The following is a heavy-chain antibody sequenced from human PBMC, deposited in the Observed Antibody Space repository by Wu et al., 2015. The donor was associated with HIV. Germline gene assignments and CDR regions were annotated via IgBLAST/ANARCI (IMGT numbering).Heavy chain of an antibody. CDR1: GDTFSNYG. CDR2: IIPMYGTT. CDR3: ARVSPSVMVRGYYFDY. D-gene: IGHD3-10*01. J-gene: IGHJ4*02. Sequence: QVQLVQSGAEVKKPGSSVKVSCKASGDTFSNYGISWVRQAPGQGLEWMGTIIPMYGTTNYAQKFQRRAMITADESTRTAHMQVSSLRSEDTAVYYCARVSPSVMVRGYYFDYWDQGTLVTVSS. V-gene: IGHV1-69*15.